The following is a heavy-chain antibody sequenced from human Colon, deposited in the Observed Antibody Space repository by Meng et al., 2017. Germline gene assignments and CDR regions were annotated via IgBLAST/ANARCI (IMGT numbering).Heavy chain of an antibody. J-gene: IGHJ4*02. Sequence: VQRQGSGPRLVRPSGTLALTSTLSGGSVSSPSYYWSWIRQTPGKGLEWIGYVYYTGSANYNPSLKSRVTISVDTSKNHFSLNLTSVTAADTAVYYCARGRGSYSSIDFWGQGTLVTVSS. CDR2: VYYTGSA. D-gene: IGHD1-26*01. V-gene: IGHV4-61*03. CDR1: GGSVSSPSYY. CDR3: ARGRGSYSSIDF.